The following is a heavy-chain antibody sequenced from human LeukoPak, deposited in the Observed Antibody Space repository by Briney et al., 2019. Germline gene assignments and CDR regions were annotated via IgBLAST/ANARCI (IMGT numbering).Heavy chain of an antibody. Sequence: GSLRLSCAASGFTFSSYSMNWVRQAPGKGLEWVSSISSSSSYIYYADSVKGRFTISRDNAKNSLYLQMNSLRAEDTAVYYCARTNYDILTGYFEAVAHYYYYGMDVWGQGTTVTVPS. CDR3: ARTNYDILTGYFEAVAHYYYYGMDV. J-gene: IGHJ6*02. V-gene: IGHV3-21*01. CDR1: GFTFSSYS. D-gene: IGHD3-9*01. CDR2: ISSSSSYI.